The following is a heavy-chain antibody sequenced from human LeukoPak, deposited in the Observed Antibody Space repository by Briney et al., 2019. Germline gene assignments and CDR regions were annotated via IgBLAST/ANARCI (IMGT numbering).Heavy chain of an antibody. CDR1: GFTFSSYA. D-gene: IGHD4-11*01. Sequence: PGGSLRLSCAASGFTFSSYAMSWVRQAPGKGLEWVSAISGSGGSTYYADSVKGRFTISRDNSKNTLFLQMNSLRAEDTAVYYCAKDLGDYSNYDPTFDYWGQGTLVTVSS. CDR3: AKDLGDYSNYDPTFDY. CDR2: ISGSGGST. J-gene: IGHJ4*02. V-gene: IGHV3-23*01.